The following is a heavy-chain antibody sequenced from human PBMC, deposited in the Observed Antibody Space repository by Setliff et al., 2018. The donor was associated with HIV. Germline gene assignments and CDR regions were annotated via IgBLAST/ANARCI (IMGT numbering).Heavy chain of an antibody. CDR2: INLNTGNT. D-gene: IGHD3-22*01. Sequence: ASVKVSCKASGYTFTGYSMHWVRQAPGQGLEWMGCINLNTGNTNYAQKFQGRVIVTRDTSINTAYVELRSLRLDDTAVYFCARGRTYDSSGYIGNWFDPWGQGTLVTVSS. J-gene: IGHJ5*02. V-gene: IGHV1-2*02. CDR3: ARGRTYDSSGYIGNWFDP. CDR1: GYTFTGYS.